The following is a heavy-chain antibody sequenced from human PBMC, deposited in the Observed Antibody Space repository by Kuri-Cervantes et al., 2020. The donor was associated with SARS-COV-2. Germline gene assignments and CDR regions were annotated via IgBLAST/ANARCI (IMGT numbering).Heavy chain of an antibody. Sequence: GGSLRLSCADSGFTFSSYAMSWVRQAPGKGLEWVSAISGSGGSTYYADSVKGRFTISRDNSKNTLYLQMNSLRAEDTAVYYCTTGGSYQLRYFDYWGQGTLVTVSS. CDR1: GFTFSSYA. CDR3: TTGGSYQLRYFDY. CDR2: ISGSGGST. D-gene: IGHD1-26*01. V-gene: IGHV3-23*01. J-gene: IGHJ4*02.